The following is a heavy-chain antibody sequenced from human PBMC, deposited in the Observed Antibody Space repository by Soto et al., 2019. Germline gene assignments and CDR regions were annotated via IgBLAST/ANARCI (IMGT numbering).Heavy chain of an antibody. CDR3: ARITYYYDSSGYYSLNWFDP. D-gene: IGHD3-22*01. J-gene: IGHJ5*02. Sequence: QVTLKESGPVLVKPTETLTLTCTVSGFSLSNTGMGVSWIRQPPEKALEWLAHIFSSDEKSYSTSLETRLTISKDTSRSQVVLTMTNVDPVDTATYYCARITYYYDSSGYYSLNWFDPWGQGTLVTVSS. CDR1: GFSLSNTGMG. CDR2: IFSSDEK. V-gene: IGHV2-26*01.